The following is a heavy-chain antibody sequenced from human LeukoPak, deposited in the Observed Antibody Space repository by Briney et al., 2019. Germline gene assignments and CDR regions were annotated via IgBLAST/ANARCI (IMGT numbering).Heavy chain of an antibody. CDR1: GFTFSSYS. CDR3: ASSLWFGELSPPSGFDY. CDR2: ISSSSSTI. Sequence: TGGSLRLSCAASGFTFSSYSMNWVRQAPGKGLEWVSYISSSSSTIYYADSVRGRFTISRDNAKNSLYLQMNSLRAEDTAVYYCASSLWFGELSPPSGFDYWGQGTLVTVSS. D-gene: IGHD3-10*01. J-gene: IGHJ4*02. V-gene: IGHV3-48*04.